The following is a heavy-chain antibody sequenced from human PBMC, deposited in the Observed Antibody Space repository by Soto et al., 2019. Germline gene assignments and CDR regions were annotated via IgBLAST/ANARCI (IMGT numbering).Heavy chain of an antibody. V-gene: IGHV4-59*01. J-gene: IGHJ5*02. CDR2: IYYSGST. CDR3: ARDRGTAPYPNWFDP. CDR1: GGSISSYY. D-gene: IGHD5-18*01. Sequence: SETVSLTCTVSGGSISSYYWSWIRQPPGKGLEWIGYIYYSGSTNYNPSLKSRVTISVDTSKNQFSPKLSSVTAADTAVYYCARDRGTAPYPNWFDPWGQGTLVTVSS.